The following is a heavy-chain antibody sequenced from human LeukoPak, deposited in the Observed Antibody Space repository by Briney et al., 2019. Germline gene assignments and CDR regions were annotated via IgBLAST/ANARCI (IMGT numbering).Heavy chain of an antibody. Sequence: GGSLRLSCAASGFSFSSYAMSGGRQAPGEGLEWVSAISGSCSSTYYADSVKGRFTISRDNSKNTLYLQMNSLRAEDPAVYYCAKYPTPEHQITTFWWAYFDYWGQGTLVTVSS. D-gene: IGHD3-9*01. CDR1: GFSFSSYA. J-gene: IGHJ4*02. CDR3: AKYPTPEHQITTFWWAYFDY. V-gene: IGHV3-23*01. CDR2: ISGSCSST.